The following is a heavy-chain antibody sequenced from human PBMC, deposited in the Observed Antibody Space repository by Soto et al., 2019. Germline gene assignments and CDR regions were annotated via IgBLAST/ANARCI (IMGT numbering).Heavy chain of an antibody. CDR1: GFTFSSYA. D-gene: IGHD2-2*01. V-gene: IGHV3-23*01. CDR2: ISGSGGST. J-gene: IGHJ4*02. CDR3: ARVYCSSTGCYFMDY. Sequence: GGSLRLSCAASGFTFSSYAMSWVRQAPGKGLEWVSAISGSGGSTYYADSVKGRFTISRDNSKNTLYLQMNSLRAEDTAVYYCARVYCSSTGCYFMDYWGQGTLVTVSS.